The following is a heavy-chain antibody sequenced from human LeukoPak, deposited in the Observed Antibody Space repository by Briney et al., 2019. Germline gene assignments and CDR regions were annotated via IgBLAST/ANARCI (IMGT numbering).Heavy chain of an antibody. J-gene: IGHJ4*02. V-gene: IGHV3-30*09. CDR3: ARDGGYDFWSGYYQDY. CDR2: ISYDANIGSNK. D-gene: IGHD3-3*01. CDR1: GFTFSRYA. Sequence: PGGSLRLSCATSGFTFSRYAMHWVRQAPGKGLEWVALISYDANIGSNKYYADSVKGRFAISRDNSKNTLYLQMNSLSAEDTAVYYCARDGGYDFWSGYYQDYWGQGTLVTVSS.